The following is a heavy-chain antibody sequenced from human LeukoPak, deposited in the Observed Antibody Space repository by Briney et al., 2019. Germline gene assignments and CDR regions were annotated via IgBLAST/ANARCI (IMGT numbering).Heavy chain of an antibody. CDR1: GFTFSSYS. J-gene: IGHJ2*01. CDR3: ARDLPDEVPSFDL. Sequence: KPGGSLRLSCAASGFTFSSYSMNWVRQAPGKGLEWVSSISSSRSYIYYVDSVKGRFTISRDYAKNSLYLQMNSLRAEDTAVYYCARDLPDEVPSFDLWGRGTLVTVSS. D-gene: IGHD1-1*01. CDR2: ISSSRSYI. V-gene: IGHV3-21*01.